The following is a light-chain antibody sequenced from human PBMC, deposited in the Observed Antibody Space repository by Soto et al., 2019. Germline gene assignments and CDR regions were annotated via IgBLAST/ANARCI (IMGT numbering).Light chain of an antibody. CDR2: DNN. CDR3: GTWDTSLTAGHV. Sequence: QSVLTQPPSVSAAPGHKVTISCSGSNSTIGNIYVSWYQQLPGTAPQLLIYDNNKRPSGIPDRFSGSNPGHHRPPDWGRGHLFCGTWDTSLTAGHVFGTGTKLTVL. V-gene: IGLV1-51*01. CDR1: NSTIGNIY. J-gene: IGLJ1*01.